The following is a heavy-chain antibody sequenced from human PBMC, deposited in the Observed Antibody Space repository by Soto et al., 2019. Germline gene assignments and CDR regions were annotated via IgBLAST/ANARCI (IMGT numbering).Heavy chain of an antibody. Sequence: QVLLVQSGAEVKKPGSSVRVSCKTSGGTFSSFASSWVRLATGQGLEWMGVIVPMFAAPTYAQKFQGRVSITADESTRTAYMELSRLRSDDTAVYYCARDRVMRGNAYSYGMDVWGQGPTVTVSS. CDR3: ARDRVMRGNAYSYGMDV. V-gene: IGHV1-69*12. D-gene: IGHD2-21*01. CDR2: IVPMFAAP. CDR1: GGTFSSFA. J-gene: IGHJ6*02.